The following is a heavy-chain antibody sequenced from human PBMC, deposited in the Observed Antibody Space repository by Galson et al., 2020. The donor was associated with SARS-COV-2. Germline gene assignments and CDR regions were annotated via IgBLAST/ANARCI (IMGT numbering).Heavy chain of an antibody. CDR2: ISYDGSNK. CDR3: ARCGRGGDCYSGPGAFDI. Sequence: GGSLRLSCAASGFTFSSYAMHWVRQAPGKGLEWVAVISYDGSNKYYADSVKGRFTISRDNSKNTLYLQMNSLRAEDTAVYYCARCGRGGDCYSGPGAFDIWGQGTMVTVSS. V-gene: IGHV3-30*04. D-gene: IGHD2-21*02. J-gene: IGHJ3*02. CDR1: GFTFSSYA.